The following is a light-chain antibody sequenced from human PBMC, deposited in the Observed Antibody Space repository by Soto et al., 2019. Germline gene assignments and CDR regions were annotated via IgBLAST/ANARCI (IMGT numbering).Light chain of an antibody. Sequence: EIVLTQSPGTLSLSPGERATLSCRASQSVSSSYLAWYQQKPGQAPRLLIYGASNRATGIQDRFSGSGSGTDFTLTISRLEPEDFAVYYCKQYGSSGTXGQGTKVDIK. CDR1: QSVSSSY. V-gene: IGKV3-20*01. CDR2: GAS. CDR3: KQYGSSGT. J-gene: IGKJ1*01.